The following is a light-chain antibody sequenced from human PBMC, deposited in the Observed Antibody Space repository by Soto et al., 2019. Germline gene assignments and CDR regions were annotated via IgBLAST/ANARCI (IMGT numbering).Light chain of an antibody. CDR2: AAS. Sequence: EIQMTQSPSSLSSAVGDRVTITCRARQSLSIYLNWYPQKPGKAPNLHIYAASSLQSGVPSRFSGSGSCKDFTLTNSSLQTNYFAHDYCQHSYSTPPAIAQGTKVDSK. CDR3: QHSYSTPPA. J-gene: IGKJ1*01. V-gene: IGKV1-39*01. CDR1: QSLSIY.